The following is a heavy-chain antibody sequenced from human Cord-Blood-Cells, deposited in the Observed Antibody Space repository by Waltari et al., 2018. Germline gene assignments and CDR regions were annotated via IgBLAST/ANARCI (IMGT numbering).Heavy chain of an antibody. CDR2: INPNSGGS. D-gene: IGHD3-10*01. CDR1: GYTFTGYY. Sequence: QVQLLQSGAEVKKPGPSVKVSCTASGYTFTGYYMPWVRQAPGQGLEWMGLINPNSGGSNYAQKFQGRVTMTRDTSISTAYMELSRLRSDDTAVYYCARIWDWFDPWGQGTLVTVSS. CDR3: ARIWDWFDP. V-gene: IGHV1-2*02. J-gene: IGHJ5*02.